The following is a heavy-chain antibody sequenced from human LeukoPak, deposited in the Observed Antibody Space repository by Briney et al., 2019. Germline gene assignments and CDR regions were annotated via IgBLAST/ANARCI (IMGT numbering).Heavy chain of an antibody. CDR2: IIPIFGTA. D-gene: IGHD2-2*01. J-gene: IGHJ6*03. CDR3: ARARTTKVVPAAIAGWLGFAPYYYYYMDV. V-gene: IGHV1-69*05. Sequence: ASVKVSCKASGGTFSSYAISWVRQAPGQGLEWMGGIIPIFGTANYAQKFQGRVTITTDESTSTAYMELSSLRSEDTAVYYCARARTTKVVPAAIAGWLGFAPYYYYYMDVWGKGTTVTVSS. CDR1: GGTFSSYA.